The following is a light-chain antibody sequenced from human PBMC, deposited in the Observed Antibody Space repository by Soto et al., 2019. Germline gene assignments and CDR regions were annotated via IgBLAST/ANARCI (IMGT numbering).Light chain of an antibody. CDR1: KSDIGVYDF. J-gene: IGLJ1*01. CDR3: KSYAGSNTYV. Sequence: QAVVTQPPSASGSPGQSVTISCTGTKSDIGVYDFVSWYQHHPGKAPRLIIYEVVQRPSGVPDRFSSSKSGNTASLTVSGLQAADEADYFCKSYAGSNTYVFGSGTKVTVL. V-gene: IGLV2-8*01. CDR2: EVV.